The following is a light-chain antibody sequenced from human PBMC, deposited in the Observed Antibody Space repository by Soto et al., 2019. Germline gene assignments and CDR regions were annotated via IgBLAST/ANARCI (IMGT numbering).Light chain of an antibody. J-gene: IGLJ1*01. CDR1: TSNIAGNT. CDR2: IDD. CDR3: ATWDDSLHGYV. Sequence: QSVLTQPPSLSGTPGQRVTISCSGSTSNIAGNTVHWYQHLPETAPKLLIYIDDQRPSGVPDRFSGSKSGTSASLAISGLQSEDEADYYCATWDDSLHGYVFGTGTKLTVL. V-gene: IGLV1-44*01.